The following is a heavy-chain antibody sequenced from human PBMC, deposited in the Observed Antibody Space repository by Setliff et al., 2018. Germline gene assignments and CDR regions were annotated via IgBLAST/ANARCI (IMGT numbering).Heavy chain of an antibody. CDR1: GESFSNNY. CDR2: SNHGGST. Sequence: SETLSLTCSVYGESFSNNYWSWIRQPPGKGLEWIGESNHGGSTSYNPSLKSRLTMSADTSKNQFSLNLSSVTAADTAVYYCARDNRARHYMDVWGKGTTVTVSS. CDR3: ARDNRARHYMDV. V-gene: IGHV4-34*01. J-gene: IGHJ6*03. D-gene: IGHD3-10*01.